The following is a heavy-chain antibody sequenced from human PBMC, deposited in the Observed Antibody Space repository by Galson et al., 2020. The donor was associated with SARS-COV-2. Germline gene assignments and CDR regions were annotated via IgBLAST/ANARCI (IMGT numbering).Heavy chain of an antibody. CDR3: SRERAGYCSGGGCCTDNWCDS. CDR2: IYYSGST. D-gene: IGHD2-15*01. CDR1: GGSISSGGYY. Sequence: SETLSLTCTVSGGSISSGGYYWSWIRQHPGKGLEWIGYIYYSGSTYYNPSLKSRVTISVDTSKNQFSLKLSSVTDADTAVYYCSRERAGYCSGGGCCTDNWCDSLCQGTLVTVSS. V-gene: IGHV4-31*03. J-gene: IGHJ5*01.